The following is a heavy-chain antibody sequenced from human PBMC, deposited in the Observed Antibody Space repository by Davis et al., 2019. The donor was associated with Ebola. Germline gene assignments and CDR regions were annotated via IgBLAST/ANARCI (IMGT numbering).Heavy chain of an antibody. D-gene: IGHD6-13*01. V-gene: IGHV5-51*01. CDR3: ARQESLYGSIDT. J-gene: IGHJ5*02. Sequence: GGSLRLSCKGSGYGFADYWIAWVRQTPGKGLEWMGVMYAGDSDTRYSPSFEGQVTISVDRSITTAYLHWNSLKASDTGIYYCARQESLYGSIDTWGQGTLVTVSS. CDR1: GYGFADYW. CDR2: MYAGDSDT.